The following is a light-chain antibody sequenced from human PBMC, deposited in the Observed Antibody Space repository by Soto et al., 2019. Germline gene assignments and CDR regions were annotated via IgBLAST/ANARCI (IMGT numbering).Light chain of an antibody. J-gene: IGKJ2*03. Sequence: DIQMTQSPSTLSASVGDRVTITCRASQSVSNWLAWYQQRPGKAPQLLIYKASTLQSGVPSNFSASGSETGFILATSRLHPEESATTYCHQYKTQSSMYSCGQGTKLEL. CDR2: KAS. V-gene: IGKV1-5*03. CDR3: HQYKTQSSMYS. CDR1: QSVSNW.